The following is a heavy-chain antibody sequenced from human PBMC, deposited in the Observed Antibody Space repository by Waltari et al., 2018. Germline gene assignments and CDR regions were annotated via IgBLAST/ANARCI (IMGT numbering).Heavy chain of an antibody. CDR1: GFTFSTYA. V-gene: IGHV3-23*03. J-gene: IGHJ3*02. D-gene: IGHD1-26*01. CDR3: AKDIISGTALGWEHAFDI. Sequence: EAQLSESGGGLVQPGGSLTLSCGASGFTFSTYAMSWVRQAPGKGLEWVSVIYSGGGTYYAGSVRGRFTISRDNSKNTLYLQMNSLRPEDTAIYYCAKDIISGTALGWEHAFDIWGQGTMVTVSS. CDR2: IYSGGGT.